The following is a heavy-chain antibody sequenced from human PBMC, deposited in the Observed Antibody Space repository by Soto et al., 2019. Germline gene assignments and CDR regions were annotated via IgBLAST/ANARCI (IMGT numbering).Heavy chain of an antibody. J-gene: IGHJ4*02. Sequence: EVQLLESGGDLVQPGGSLRLSCAASGFTFTSYAMSWIRQAPGKGLEWVSAITGGGDNTYYADSVKGRFTISRDNSKNSLYLQMNILTAEDTAFYYCTQDGGSRDWLTVNWGQGTLVTVSS. CDR1: GFTFTSYA. D-gene: IGHD3-9*01. V-gene: IGHV3-23*01. CDR3: TQDGGSRDWLTVN. CDR2: ITGGGDNT.